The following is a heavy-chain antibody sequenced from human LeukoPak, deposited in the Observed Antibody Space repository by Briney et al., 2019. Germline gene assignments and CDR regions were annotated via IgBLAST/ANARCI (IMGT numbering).Heavy chain of an antibody. V-gene: IGHV3-53*01. CDR2: IYSGGST. D-gene: IGHD2-2*01. J-gene: IGHJ4*02. CDR3: AKGLGYCTSTTCLLPFDY. CDR1: GFTVSTYY. Sequence: GGSLRLSCAASGFTVSTYYMTWVRRAPGKGLECVSVIYSGGSTYYADSVKGRFTVSRDNSKNTLYLQMNSLRAEDTAMYYCAKGLGYCTSTTCLLPFDYWGQGTLVTVSS.